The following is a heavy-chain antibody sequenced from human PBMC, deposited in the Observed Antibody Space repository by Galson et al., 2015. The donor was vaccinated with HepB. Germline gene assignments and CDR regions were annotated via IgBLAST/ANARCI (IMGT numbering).Heavy chain of an antibody. CDR1: GGTFSSYA. CDR3: ARGYTAMGFDY. V-gene: IGHV1-69*04. CDR2: IIPILGIA. Sequence: SVKVSCKASGGTFSSYAISWVRQAPGQGLEWMGRIIPILGIANYAQKFQGRVTITADKSTSTAYMELSSLRSEDTAVYYCARGYTAMGFDYWGQGTLVTVSS. D-gene: IGHD5-18*01. J-gene: IGHJ4*02.